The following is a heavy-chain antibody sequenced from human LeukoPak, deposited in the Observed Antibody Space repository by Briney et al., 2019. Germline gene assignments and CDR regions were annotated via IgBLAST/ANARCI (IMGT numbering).Heavy chain of an antibody. CDR2: MSPNSGDT. D-gene: IGHD6-13*01. V-gene: IGHV1-8*01. Sequence: ASVKVSCKASGYTFTSYDFNWVRQATGQRPEWMGWMSPNSGDTGYAQKFQDRVTMTRNTSISTAYMELSSLRSDDTAVYYCARDREEYSSSWYFDYWGQGTLVTVSS. CDR3: ARDREEYSSSWYFDY. CDR1: GYTFTSYD. J-gene: IGHJ4*02.